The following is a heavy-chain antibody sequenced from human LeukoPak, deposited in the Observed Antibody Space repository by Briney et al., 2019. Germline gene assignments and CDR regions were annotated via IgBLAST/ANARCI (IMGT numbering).Heavy chain of an antibody. J-gene: IGHJ4*02. Sequence: PGGSLRLSCAASGFTFSSYAMSWVRQAPGKGLEWVSAISGSGGSTYYADSVKGRFTISRDNSKNTLYPQMNSLRAEDTAVYYCAKDNRDTAMVPLLYWGQGTLVTVSS. CDR1: GFTFSSYA. V-gene: IGHV3-23*01. D-gene: IGHD5-18*01. CDR3: AKDNRDTAMVPLLY. CDR2: ISGSGGST.